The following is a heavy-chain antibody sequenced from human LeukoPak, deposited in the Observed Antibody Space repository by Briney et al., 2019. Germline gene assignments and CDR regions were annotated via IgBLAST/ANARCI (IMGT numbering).Heavy chain of an antibody. D-gene: IGHD3-22*01. CDR3: ARGGVDSSGYYYVYYFDY. Sequence: ASVKVSCKASGYTFTGYYMHWVRQAPGQGLEWMGWINPNSGGTNYAQKFQGWVTMTRDTSISTAYMELSRLRSDDTAVYYCARGGVDSSGYYYVYYFDYWGQGTLVTVSS. CDR2: INPNSGGT. J-gene: IGHJ4*02. V-gene: IGHV1-2*04. CDR1: GYTFTGYY.